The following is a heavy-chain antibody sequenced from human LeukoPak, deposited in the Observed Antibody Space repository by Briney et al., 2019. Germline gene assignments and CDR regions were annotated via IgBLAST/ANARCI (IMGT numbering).Heavy chain of an antibody. J-gene: IGHJ3*02. CDR1: GFTFSSYA. CDR2: ISYDGSNK. D-gene: IGHD3-22*01. V-gene: IGHV3-30-3*01. CDR3: AKGAYDSSGPDAFDI. Sequence: HPGGSLRLSCAASGFTFSSYAMPWVRQAPGKGLEWVAVISYDGSNKYYADSVKGRFTISRDNSKNTLYLQMNSLRAEDTAVYYCAKGAYDSSGPDAFDIWGQGTMVTVSS.